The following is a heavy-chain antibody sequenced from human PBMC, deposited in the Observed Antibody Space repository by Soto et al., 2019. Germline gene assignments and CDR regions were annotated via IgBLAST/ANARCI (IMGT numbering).Heavy chain of an antibody. CDR1: AFSLSTGGVG. CDR3: IQSRCGSDCLQSYASYYYYGLDV. D-gene: IGHD2-21*02. J-gene: IGHJ6*02. CDR2: IYWDDDK. Sequence: VSGPTLVNPTQTLTLTCTFSAFSLSTGGVGVGWIRQPPGKALEWLALIYWDDDKRYSPSLRSRLTITKDTSKNQVVLTMTNMDPVDTATYYCIQSRCGSDCLQSYASYYYYGLDVWGQGTTVTVSS. V-gene: IGHV2-5*02.